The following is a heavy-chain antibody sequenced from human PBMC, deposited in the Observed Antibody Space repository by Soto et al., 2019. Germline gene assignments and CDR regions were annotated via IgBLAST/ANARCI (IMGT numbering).Heavy chain of an antibody. Sequence: PGGSLRLSWAASGFTFSSYSTSWVRQAPGKGLEWVSAISGSGGSAYYADSVKGRFTISRDNSKNTLYLQMNSLRAEDTAVYYCAKDRAYSSTSCFDYWGQGTLVTVSS. J-gene: IGHJ4*02. D-gene: IGHD2-2*01. CDR3: AKDRAYSSTSCFDY. V-gene: IGHV3-23*01. CDR1: GFTFSSYS. CDR2: ISGSGGSA.